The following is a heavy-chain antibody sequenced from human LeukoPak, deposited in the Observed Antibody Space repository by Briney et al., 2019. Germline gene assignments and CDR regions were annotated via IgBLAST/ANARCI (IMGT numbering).Heavy chain of an antibody. CDR1: GYTFADFY. V-gene: IGHV7-4-1*02. D-gene: IGHD6-25*01. J-gene: IGHJ6*02. CDR2: INTNTGNP. CDR3: ASSVLYSSASDMDV. Sequence: ASVTVSCKTSGYTFADFYIHWVRQAPGQGLEWMGWINTNTGNPTYAQGFTGRFVFSLDTSVSTAYLQISSLKAEDTAVYYCASSVLYSSASDMDVWGQGTTVTVSS.